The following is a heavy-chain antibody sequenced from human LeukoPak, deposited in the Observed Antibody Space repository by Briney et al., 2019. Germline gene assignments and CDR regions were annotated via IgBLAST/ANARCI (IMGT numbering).Heavy chain of an antibody. V-gene: IGHV3-23*01. D-gene: IGHD1-1*01. J-gene: IGHJ4*02. CDR3: AKGNWRYFDY. Sequence: PGRSLRLSCAASGFTFSTYVMGWVRQAPGKGLEWVSAISGSGGSTYYADSVKGRFTISRDNSKNTLYLQMNSLGADDTAVYYCAKGNWRYFDYWGQGTLVTVSS. CDR1: GFTFSTYV. CDR2: ISGSGGST.